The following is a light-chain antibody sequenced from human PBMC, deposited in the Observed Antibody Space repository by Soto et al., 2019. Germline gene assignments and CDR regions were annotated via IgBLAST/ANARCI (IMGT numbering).Light chain of an antibody. CDR1: QRVDRW. V-gene: IGKV1-5*01. J-gene: IGKJ1*01. CDR2: DAS. CDR3: QQYKDYTYT. Sequence: DIQMTQSPATLSASVGYRVTITCRASQRVDRWLAWYQQKPGKAPKLLISDASTLESGVPSRFSGSGSVTEFPLAIASLQPDDFETYYCQQYKDYTYTFGQGTKVDLK.